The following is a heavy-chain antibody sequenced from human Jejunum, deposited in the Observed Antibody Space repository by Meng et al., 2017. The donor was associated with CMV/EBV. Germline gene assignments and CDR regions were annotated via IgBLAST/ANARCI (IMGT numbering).Heavy chain of an antibody. CDR1: FVNYG. Sequence: FVNYGISWVRQAPGQGLEWMGWIDTNNGNTDSAQKFKGRLTMTSDTYTTTAYMELRSLRSDDTAVYYCTIDRRSRHSGDYYYFDYWGQGALVTVSS. CDR3: TIDRRSRHSGDYYYFDY. CDR2: IDTNNGNT. D-gene: IGHD1-26*01. J-gene: IGHJ4*02. V-gene: IGHV1-18*01.